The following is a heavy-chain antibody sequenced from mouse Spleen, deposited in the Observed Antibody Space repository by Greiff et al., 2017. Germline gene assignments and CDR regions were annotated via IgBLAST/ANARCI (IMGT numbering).Heavy chain of an antibody. CDR1: GYSITSGYY. CDR2: ISYDGSN. CDR3: ASRRGYDWYFDV. D-gene: IGHD2-14*01. Sequence: EVKLQESGPGLVKPSQSLSLTCSVTGYSITSGYYWNWIRQFPGNKLEWMGYISYDGSNNYNPSLKNRISITRDTSKNQFFLKLNSVTTEDTATYYCASRRGYDWYFDVWGAGTTVTVSS. V-gene: IGHV3-6*01. J-gene: IGHJ1*01.